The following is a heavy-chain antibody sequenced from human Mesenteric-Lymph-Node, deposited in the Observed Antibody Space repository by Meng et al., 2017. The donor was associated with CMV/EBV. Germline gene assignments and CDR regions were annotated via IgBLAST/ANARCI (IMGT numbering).Heavy chain of an antibody. CDR1: GFTFSNYA. V-gene: IGHV3-23*01. J-gene: IGHJ6*02. CDR2: ISDRGGIT. D-gene: IGHD4-17*01. Sequence: GGSLRLSCAASGFTFSNYAMTWVRQAPGKGLEWVSVISDRGGITYYTDSVKGRFTISRDNSMNTLYLQMNSLRAEDTAVYYCAKERGDYGRMGYGMDVWGQGATVTVSS. CDR3: AKERGDYGRMGYGMDV.